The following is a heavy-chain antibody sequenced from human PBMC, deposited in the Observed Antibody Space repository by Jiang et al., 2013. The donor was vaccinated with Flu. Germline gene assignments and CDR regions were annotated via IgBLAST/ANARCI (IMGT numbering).Heavy chain of an antibody. CDR3: ARSALSSDTPMFDL. CDR2: VFYSGST. V-gene: IGHV4-31*03. CDR1: GGSINSGGYY. J-gene: IGHJ5*02. Sequence: GSGLVKPSQTLSLTCTVSGGSINSGGYYWNWIRQHPGKGLEWIGYVFYSGSTYYHPSLKSRLLISLHASKTQFSLMLRSATAADAGIYYCARSALSSDTPMFDLWGQGTLVTVSS. D-gene: IGHD2/OR15-2a*01.